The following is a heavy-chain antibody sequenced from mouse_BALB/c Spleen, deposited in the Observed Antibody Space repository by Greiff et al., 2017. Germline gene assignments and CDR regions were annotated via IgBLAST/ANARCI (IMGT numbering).Heavy chain of an antibody. Sequence: VQLKQSGAELVRSGASVKLSCTASGFNIKDYYMHWVKQRPEQGLEWIGWIDPENGDTEYAPKFQGKATMTVDKSSSTAYMQLSSLTSEDSAVYYCARGGTWDWGQGTTLTVSS. CDR1: GFNIKDYY. J-gene: IGHJ2*01. V-gene: IGHV14-4*02. D-gene: IGHD3-3*01. CDR3: ARGGTWD. CDR2: IDPENGDT.